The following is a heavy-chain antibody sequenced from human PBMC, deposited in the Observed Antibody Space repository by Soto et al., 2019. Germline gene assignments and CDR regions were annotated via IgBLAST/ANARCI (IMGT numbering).Heavy chain of an antibody. CDR3: AKDLSCSSTSCYYYYMDV. Sequence: GGSLRLSCAASGFTFSSYAMSWVRQAPGKGLEWVSAISGSGGSTYYADSVKGRFTISRDNSKNTLYLQMNSLRAEDTAVYYCAKDLSCSSTSCYYYYMDVWGKGTTVTVSS. J-gene: IGHJ6*03. CDR2: ISGSGGST. V-gene: IGHV3-23*01. D-gene: IGHD2-2*01. CDR1: GFTFSSYA.